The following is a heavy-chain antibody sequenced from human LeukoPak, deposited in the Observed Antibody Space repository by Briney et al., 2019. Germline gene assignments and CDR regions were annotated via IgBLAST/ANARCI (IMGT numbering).Heavy chain of an antibody. Sequence: SETLSLTCTVSGGSISSYYWSWIRQPPGKGLDWIGYIYYSGSTNYNPSLKSRVTISVDTSKNQFSLKLSSVTAADTAVYYCARVAAAGTVPPWFDPWGQGTLVTVSS. CDR2: IYYSGST. CDR3: ARVAAAGTVPPWFDP. D-gene: IGHD6-13*01. CDR1: GGSISSYY. V-gene: IGHV4-59*01. J-gene: IGHJ5*02.